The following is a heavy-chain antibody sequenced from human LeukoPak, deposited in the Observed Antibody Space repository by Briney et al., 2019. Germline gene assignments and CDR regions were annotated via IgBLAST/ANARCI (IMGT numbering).Heavy chain of an antibody. CDR2: IYHSGST. Sequence: SETLSLTCTVSGGSISSGGYYWSWIRQPPGEGLEWIGYIYHSGSTYYNPSLKSRVTISVDRSKNQFSLKLSSVTAADTAVYYCARKTTSTPGAFDIWGQGTMVTVSS. CDR3: ARKTTSTPGAFDI. CDR1: GGSISSGGYY. V-gene: IGHV4-30-2*01. D-gene: IGHD1-1*01. J-gene: IGHJ3*02.